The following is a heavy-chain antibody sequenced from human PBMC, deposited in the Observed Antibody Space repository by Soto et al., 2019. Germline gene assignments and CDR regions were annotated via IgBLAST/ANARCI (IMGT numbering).Heavy chain of an antibody. J-gene: IGHJ6*02. CDR1: GGTFSSYA. Sequence: GASVKVSYKASGGTFSSYAISWVRQAPGQGLEWMGGIIPIFGTANYAQKFQGRVTITADESTSTAYMELSSLRSEDTAVYYCATSYSSGWGGRYYYGMDVWGQGTTVTVSS. CDR2: IIPIFGTA. V-gene: IGHV1-69*13. D-gene: IGHD6-19*01. CDR3: ATSYSSGWGGRYYYGMDV.